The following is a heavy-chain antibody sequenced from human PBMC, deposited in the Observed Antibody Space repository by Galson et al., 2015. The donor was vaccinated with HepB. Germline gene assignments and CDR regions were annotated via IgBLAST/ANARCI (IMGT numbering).Heavy chain of an antibody. Sequence: SLRLSCADSGLIFSNYWMSWVRQAPGKGLEWVANIKQDGSEKYYVDSVKGRFTISRDNAKNSLHLQMNSLRAEDTAVYYCARGGGGYCSGGSCHDYFDLWGQGTLVTVSS. CDR2: IKQDGSEK. J-gene: IGHJ4*02. D-gene: IGHD2-15*01. CDR3: ARGGGGYCSGGSCHDYFDL. V-gene: IGHV3-7*03. CDR1: GLIFSNYW.